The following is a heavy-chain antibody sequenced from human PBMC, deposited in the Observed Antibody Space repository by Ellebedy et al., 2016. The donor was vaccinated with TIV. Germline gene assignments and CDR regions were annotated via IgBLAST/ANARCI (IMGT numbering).Heavy chain of an antibody. V-gene: IGHV1-46*01. CDR2: INPSGGST. CDR3: ARDRGHCGGDCYYNWFDP. D-gene: IGHD2-21*02. Sequence: ASVKVSXXASGYTFTSYYMHWVRQAPGQGLEWMGIINPSGGSTSYAQKFQGRVTMTRDTSTSTVYMELSSLRSEDTAVYYCARDRGHCGGDCYYNWFDPWGQGTLVTVSS. CDR1: GYTFTSYY. J-gene: IGHJ5*02.